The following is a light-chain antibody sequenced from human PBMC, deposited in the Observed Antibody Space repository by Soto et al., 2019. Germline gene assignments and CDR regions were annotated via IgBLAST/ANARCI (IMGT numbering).Light chain of an antibody. J-gene: IGLJ1*01. CDR2: DVS. CDR3: SSYTSISTYV. CDR1: SSDVGGYKF. Sequence: QSALTQPASVSGSPGQSITISCTGTSSDVGGYKFVSWYQHHPGKAPRLMIYDVSHRPSGVSDRFSASKSGNTASLTISGLLAEDEADYYCSSYTSISTYVFGTGTKVTVL. V-gene: IGLV2-14*03.